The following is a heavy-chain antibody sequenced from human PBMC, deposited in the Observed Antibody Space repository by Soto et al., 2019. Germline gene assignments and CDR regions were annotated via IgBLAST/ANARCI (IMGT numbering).Heavy chain of an antibody. CDR1: GFTFSSYA. CDR3: ARSRYDFWSFSLDY. J-gene: IGHJ4*01. CDR2: ISYDGSNK. V-gene: IGHV3-30*04. Sequence: GGSLRLSCAASGFTFSSYAMHWVRQAPGKGLAWVAIISYDGSNKYYADSVKGRFTISRDNSKNTLYLQMYSLRSEDTAVYYCARSRYDFWSFSLDYWGQEPWSPSPQ. D-gene: IGHD3-3*01.